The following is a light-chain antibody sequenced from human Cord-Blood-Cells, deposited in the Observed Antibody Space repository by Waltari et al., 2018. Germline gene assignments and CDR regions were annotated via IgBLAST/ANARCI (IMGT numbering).Light chain of an antibody. CDR1: QSISSY. CDR2: AAS. J-gene: IGKJ4*02. Sequence: DIQMPQSPCSLSASVGDRDTITCRASQSISSYLIWYQQKPGKATSRLIYAASSLQSGFQTRFGVSGSGTDFTLTISSPHTDEFATYYCQPSYSTPRPFGGGTKVEIK. V-gene: IGKV1-39*01. CDR3: QPSYSTPRP.